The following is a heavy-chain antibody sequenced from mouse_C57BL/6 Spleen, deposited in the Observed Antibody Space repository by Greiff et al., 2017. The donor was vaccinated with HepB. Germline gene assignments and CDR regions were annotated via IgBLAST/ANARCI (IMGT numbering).Heavy chain of an antibody. J-gene: IGHJ4*01. D-gene: IGHD4-1*01. Sequence: QVQLQQSGPGLVQPSQSLSITCTVSGFSLTSYGVHWVRQSPGKGLEWLGVIWRGGSTDYNAAFMSRLSITKDNSKSQVFFKMNSLQADDTAIYSCAKNGNWDGAMDYWGQGTSVTVSS. V-gene: IGHV2-5*01. CDR2: IWRGGST. CDR3: AKNGNWDGAMDY. CDR1: GFSLTSYG.